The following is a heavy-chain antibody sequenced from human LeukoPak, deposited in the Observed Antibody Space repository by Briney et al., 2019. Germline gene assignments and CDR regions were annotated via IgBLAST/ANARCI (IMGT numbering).Heavy chain of an antibody. CDR1: GGTLSSYA. J-gene: IGHJ3*02. V-gene: IGHV1-69*06. CDR2: IIPIFGTA. Sequence: SVKVSCKASGGTLSSYAISGVRQAPGQGLEGMGGIIPIFGTANYAQKFQGRVTITADKSTSTAYMELSSLRAEDTAVYYCARVGQKLVVFGAFNIWGQGTMVTVSS. D-gene: IGHD3-10*02. CDR3: ARVGQKLVVFGAFNI.